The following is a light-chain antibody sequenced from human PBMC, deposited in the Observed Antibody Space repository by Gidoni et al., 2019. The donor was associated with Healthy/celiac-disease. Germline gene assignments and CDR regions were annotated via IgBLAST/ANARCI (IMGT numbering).Light chain of an antibody. V-gene: IGKV1-39*01. CDR1: QIISSY. J-gene: IGKJ2*01. CDR2: AST. CDR3: QQSYSTPYT. Sequence: DIQMTQPPSSLSASVGDSVTITCRASQIISSYLNCYQQTPGKAPKLLFYASTSLQSGVPSSISGSGCRTDFTLTISSLQPEDFATYYCQQSYSTPYTFGQGTKLEIK.